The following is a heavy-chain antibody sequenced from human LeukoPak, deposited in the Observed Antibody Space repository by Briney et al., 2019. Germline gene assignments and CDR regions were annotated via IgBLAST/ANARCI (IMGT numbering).Heavy chain of an antibody. D-gene: IGHD3-3*01. V-gene: IGHV3-23*01. CDR3: AKGRDDFWSGYVYFDY. J-gene: IGHJ4*02. CDR1: GFTFSSYA. CDR2: ISGSGGST. Sequence: GGSLRLSRAASGFTFSSYAMSWVRQAPGKGLEWVSAISGSGGSTYYADSVKGRFTISRDSSKNTLYLQMNSLRAEDTAVYYCAKGRDDFWSGYVYFDYWGQGTLVTVSS.